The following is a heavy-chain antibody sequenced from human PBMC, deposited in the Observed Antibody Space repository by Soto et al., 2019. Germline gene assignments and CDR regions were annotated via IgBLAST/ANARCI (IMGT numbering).Heavy chain of an antibody. CDR1: GFTVSGND. CDR2: IGSSGRAI. V-gene: IGHV3-11*01. CDR3: ASHNSSGLRYFDS. Sequence: QLQLLESGGDLVKPGGSLRLSCAASGFTVSGNDLSWIRQAPGKGLEWVSSIGSSGRAIYYADSVKDRFTISRDNTKDSLYLQMSSLRAEDTAIYYCASHNSSGLRYFDSWGQGTLVTVSS. J-gene: IGHJ4*02. D-gene: IGHD6-19*01.